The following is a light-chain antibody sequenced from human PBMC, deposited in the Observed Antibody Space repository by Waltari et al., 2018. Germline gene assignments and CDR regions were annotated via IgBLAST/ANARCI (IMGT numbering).Light chain of an antibody. V-gene: IGLV3-1*01. Sequence: SYELTQPPSVSVSPGQTASITCSGDKLGAKYACWYQQKQGQSPVLVIYQDSKRHSGIPWRFSGSNSGNTATLTISGTQAMDEADYYCQAWDSSGVFGGGTKLTVL. J-gene: IGLJ2*01. CDR3: QAWDSSGV. CDR2: QDS. CDR1: KLGAKY.